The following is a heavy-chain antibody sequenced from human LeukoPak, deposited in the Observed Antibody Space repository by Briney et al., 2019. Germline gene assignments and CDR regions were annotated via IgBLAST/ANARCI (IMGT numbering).Heavy chain of an antibody. CDR3: ARTLRSILCYYYGMDV. V-gene: IGHV1-8*02. J-gene: IGHJ6*02. CDR1: GYTFTSYG. CDR2: MNPNSGNT. Sequence: ASVKVSCKASGYTFTSYGISWVRQATGQGLEWMGWMNPNSGNTGYAQKFQGRVTMTRNTSISTAYMELSSLRSEDTAVYYCARTLRSILCYYYGMDVWGQGTTVTVSS. D-gene: IGHD2-21*01.